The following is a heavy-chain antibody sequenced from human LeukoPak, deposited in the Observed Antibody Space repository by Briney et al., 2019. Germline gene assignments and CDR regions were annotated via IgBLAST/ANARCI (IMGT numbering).Heavy chain of an antibody. CDR2: INHRGST. D-gene: IGHD4-11*01. CDR3: ARGNMWDYRRYYYYMDV. Sequence: SETLSLTCAVNGGSFSRYYWSGLRQPPGKGLEWIGEINHRGSTNYNPSLKSRVTISVDTSKNQFSLKLNSVTAADTAIYYCARGNMWDYRRYYYYMDVWGKGTTVTVSS. J-gene: IGHJ6*03. CDR1: GGSFSRYY. V-gene: IGHV4-34*01.